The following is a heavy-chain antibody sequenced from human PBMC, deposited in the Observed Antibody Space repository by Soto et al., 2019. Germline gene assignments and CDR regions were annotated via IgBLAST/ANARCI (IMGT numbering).Heavy chain of an antibody. CDR1: GFTFSSYW. J-gene: IGHJ4*02. V-gene: IGHV4-34*01. CDR2: INHSGST. Sequence: PGGPLRLSCAASGFTFSSYWMSLVRQAPGKGLEWIGEINHSGSTNYNPSLKSRVTISVDTSKNQFSLKLSSVTAADTAVYYCARGPFDYWGQGTLVTVSS. CDR3: ARGPFDY.